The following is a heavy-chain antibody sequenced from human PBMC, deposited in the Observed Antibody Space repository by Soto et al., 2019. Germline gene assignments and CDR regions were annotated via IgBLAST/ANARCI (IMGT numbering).Heavy chain of an antibody. CDR2: IFYNGNT. J-gene: IGHJ4*02. CDR1: GGSINSGGYY. CDR3: ARRIQTAGLFDY. D-gene: IGHD6-13*01. Sequence: TLSLTCTVSGGSINSGGYYWSWIRQHPGKGLEWIGYIFYNGNTYYNPSLQSRLIISRDTPKNQFSLKLISVTAADTAVYYCARRIQTAGLFDYGGQGTLVTVSS. V-gene: IGHV4-31*03.